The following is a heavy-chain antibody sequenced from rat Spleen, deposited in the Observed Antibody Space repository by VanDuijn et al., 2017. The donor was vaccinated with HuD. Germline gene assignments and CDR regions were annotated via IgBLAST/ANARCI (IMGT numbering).Heavy chain of an antibody. Sequence: EVQLQESGPGLVKPSQSLSLTCSVTGYSISSAYRWHWIRKFQGNKMDWIGHISYSGSTSYNPSLKSRISITRDTSKNQFFLQLNSVTTEDTATYYCARYGTGSLYVMDAWGQGASVTVSS. J-gene: IGHJ4*01. CDR1: GYSISSAY. CDR2: ISYSGST. D-gene: IGHD5-1*01. V-gene: IGHV3-1*01. CDR3: ARYGTGSLYVMDA.